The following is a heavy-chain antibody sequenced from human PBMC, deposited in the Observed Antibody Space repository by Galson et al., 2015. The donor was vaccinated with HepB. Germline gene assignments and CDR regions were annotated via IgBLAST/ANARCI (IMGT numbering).Heavy chain of an antibody. J-gene: IGHJ6*02. Sequence: SVKVSCKASGYTFTDYYIHWVRQAPGQGLEWMGWINPKSGGTNSARKFQGRVTMTRDTSISTVYMELSRLTSDDTALYYCTRDQAGTTSLYYYYYGMDVWGPGTTVTVSS. V-gene: IGHV1-2*02. CDR3: TRDQAGTTSLYYYYYGMDV. D-gene: IGHD1-1*01. CDR1: GYTFTDYY. CDR2: INPKSGGT.